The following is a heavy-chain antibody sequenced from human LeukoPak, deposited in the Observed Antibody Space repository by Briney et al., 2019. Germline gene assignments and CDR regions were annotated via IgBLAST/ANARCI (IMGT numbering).Heavy chain of an antibody. J-gene: IGHJ5*02. Sequence: SETLSLTCTVSGGSITGYYWTWIRQLPGKGLEWIGYISDSGSTNYNPSLKSRVTMSVDSSNTEFSLRLNSVTAADTAVYYCARVFRGAVTSNWFDPWGQGTLVTVSS. CDR3: ARVFRGAVTSNWFDP. CDR1: GGSITGYY. CDR2: ISDSGST. D-gene: IGHD4-17*01. V-gene: IGHV4-59*01.